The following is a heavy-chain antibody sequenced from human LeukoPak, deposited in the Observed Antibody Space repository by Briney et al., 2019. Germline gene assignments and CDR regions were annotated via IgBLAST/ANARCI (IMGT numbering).Heavy chain of an antibody. D-gene: IGHD1-1*01. CDR1: GFTFSSNY. CDR2: IYRGGDT. CDR3: ARFWNQYYFDY. V-gene: IGHV3-53*01. J-gene: IGHJ4*02. Sequence: GGSLRLSCAASGFTFSSNYMSWVRQAPGKGLEWVAVIYRGGDTYYADSVKGRFTISRDNSENTLNLQMNSLRAEDTAVYYCARFWNQYYFDYWGPGTLVTVSS.